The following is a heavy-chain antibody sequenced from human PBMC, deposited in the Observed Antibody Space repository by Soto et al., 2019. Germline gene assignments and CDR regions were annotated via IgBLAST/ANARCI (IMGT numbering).Heavy chain of an antibody. CDR2: INTYNGNT. J-gene: IGHJ6*02. Sequence: ASVKVSCTACGYTFTSYAMHWVRQAPGQGLEWMGWINTYNGNTNYAQNVQGRVTLTTDTSTSTAYMELRSLRSNDTAIYYCAMVDVYVTPSPQDVWGQGTTVTVSS. CDR1: GYTFTSYA. V-gene: IGHV1-18*01. CDR3: AMVDVYVTPSPQDV. D-gene: IGHD3-16*01.